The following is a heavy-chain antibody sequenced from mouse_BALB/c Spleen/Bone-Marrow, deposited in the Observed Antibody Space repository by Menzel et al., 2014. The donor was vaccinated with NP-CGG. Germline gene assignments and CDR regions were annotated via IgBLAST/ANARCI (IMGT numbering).Heavy chain of an antibody. J-gene: IGHJ2*01. Sequence: DVQLQESGGGLVQPGGSLKLSCAASGFDFRRYWMSWVRQAPEEGLEWIGEINPDSSTINYTPSLKDKFIISRDTAKNTLYLQMSKVRSEDTALYYCARQGCYGKGDYWGQGTPLTVSS. CDR1: GFDFRRYW. CDR2: INPDSSTI. V-gene: IGHV4-1*02. CDR3: ARQGCYGKGDY. D-gene: IGHD2-1*01.